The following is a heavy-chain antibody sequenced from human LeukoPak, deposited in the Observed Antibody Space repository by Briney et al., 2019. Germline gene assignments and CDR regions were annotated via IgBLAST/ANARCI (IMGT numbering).Heavy chain of an antibody. D-gene: IGHD3-22*01. Sequence: GASVKVSCTASGYTFTIYAMHWVRQAPGQRLEWMGWINAGNGNTKYSQKFQGRVTITRDTSASTAYMELSSLRSEDTAVYYCARAGGITMIVVAQDWFDPWGQGTLVTVSS. V-gene: IGHV1-3*01. CDR2: INAGNGNT. J-gene: IGHJ5*02. CDR1: GYTFTIYA. CDR3: ARAGGITMIVVAQDWFDP.